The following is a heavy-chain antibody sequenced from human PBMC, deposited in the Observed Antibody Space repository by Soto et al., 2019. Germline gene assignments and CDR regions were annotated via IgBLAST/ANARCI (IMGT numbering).Heavy chain of an antibody. Sequence: GSLRLSCAASGFTFSSYSMNWVRQAPGKGLEWVSYISSSISTIYYADSVQGRFTISRDNAKNSLYLQMNSLRDEDTAVYYCGAATGAYWGQGTLVTVSS. CDR2: ISSSISTI. D-gene: IGHD2-15*01. J-gene: IGHJ4*02. V-gene: IGHV3-48*02. CDR3: GAATGAY. CDR1: GFTFSSYS.